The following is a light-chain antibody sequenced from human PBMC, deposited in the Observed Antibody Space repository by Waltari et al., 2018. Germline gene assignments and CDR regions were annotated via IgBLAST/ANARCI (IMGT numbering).Light chain of an antibody. CDR2: IAS. CDR3: QQYDSFRT. J-gene: IGKJ1*01. Sequence: DIQMTQSPSTLSASVGDRVTITCRASQSIRSWLAWYQQKPGKAPKLLIYIASTLESGVPSRFSGSGSGTEFTLTISRLQPDDFATYYCQQYDSFRTFGQGTKVEVK. V-gene: IGKV1-5*03. CDR1: QSIRSW.